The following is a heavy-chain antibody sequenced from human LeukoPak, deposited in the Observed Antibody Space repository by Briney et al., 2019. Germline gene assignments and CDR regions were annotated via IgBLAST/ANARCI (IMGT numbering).Heavy chain of an antibody. CDR3: ARDRSTTSKYFDP. Sequence: GRSLRLSCAASGFTFITYAMHWVRQAPGKGLEWVAFISFNGSEQKYAGSVKGRFTISRDNSKNILYLQLNGLRIDDTAVYYCARDRSTTSKYFDPWGQGTLVTVSS. CDR1: GFTFITYA. CDR2: ISFNGSEQ. D-gene: IGHD2/OR15-2a*01. V-gene: IGHV3-30*04. J-gene: IGHJ5*02.